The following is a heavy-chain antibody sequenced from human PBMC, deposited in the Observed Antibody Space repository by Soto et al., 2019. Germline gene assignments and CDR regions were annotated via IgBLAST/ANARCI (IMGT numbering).Heavy chain of an antibody. CDR2: ISAYNGNT. D-gene: IGHD2-2*01. J-gene: IGHJ6*02. CDR1: GYTFTSYG. Sequence: ASVKVSCKASGYTFTSYGISRVRQAPGQGLEWMGWISAYNGNTNYAQKLQGRVTMTTDTSTSTAYMELRSLRSDDTAVYYCAKRGDIVEVSRTFVGYGMDVWGQGTTVTVSS. V-gene: IGHV1-18*04. CDR3: AKRGDIVEVSRTFVGYGMDV.